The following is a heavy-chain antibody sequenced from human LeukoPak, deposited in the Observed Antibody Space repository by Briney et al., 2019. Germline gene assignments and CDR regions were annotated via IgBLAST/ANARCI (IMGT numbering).Heavy chain of an antibody. D-gene: IGHD3-10*01. CDR3: AKVSGFYFDY. Sequence: GGSLRLSCAASGFTFINYGMHWVRQAPGKGLEWVAFIRYDRSNQYYADSVKGRFTISRDNSKNTVYLQMNSLRAEDTAAYYRAKVSGFYFDYWGQGTLVTVSS. J-gene: IGHJ4*02. V-gene: IGHV3-30*02. CDR1: GFTFINYG. CDR2: IRYDRSNQ.